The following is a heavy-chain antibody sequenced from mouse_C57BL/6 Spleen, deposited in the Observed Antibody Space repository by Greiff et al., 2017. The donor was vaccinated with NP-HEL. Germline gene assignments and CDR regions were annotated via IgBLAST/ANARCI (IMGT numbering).Heavy chain of an antibody. CDR2: INPNNGGT. V-gene: IGHV1-22*01. Sequence: VQLQQSGPELVKPGASVKMSCKASGYTFTDYNMHWVKQSHGKSLEWIGYINPNNGGTSYNQKFKGKATLTVNKSSSTAYMELRSLTSEDSAVYYCVFPSYYDVFAYWGQGTLVTVSA. CDR3: VFPSYYDVFAY. CDR1: GYTFTDYN. J-gene: IGHJ3*01. D-gene: IGHD2-4*01.